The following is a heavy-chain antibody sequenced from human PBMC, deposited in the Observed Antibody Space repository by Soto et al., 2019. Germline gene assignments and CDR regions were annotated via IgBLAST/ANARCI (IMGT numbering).Heavy chain of an antibody. Sequence: PSETLSLTCTVSGGSISSGDYYWSWIRQPPGKGLEWIGYIYYSGSTYYNPSLKSRVTISVDTSKNQFSLKLSSVTAADTAVYYCAARRDYYDRSGYSFDYWGQGTLVTVSS. J-gene: IGHJ4*02. CDR1: GGSISSGDYY. CDR2: IYYSGST. D-gene: IGHD3-22*01. V-gene: IGHV4-30-4*01. CDR3: AARRDYYDRSGYSFDY.